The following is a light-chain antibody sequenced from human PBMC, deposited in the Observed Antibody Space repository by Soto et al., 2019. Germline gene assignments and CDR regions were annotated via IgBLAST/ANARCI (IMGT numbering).Light chain of an antibody. J-gene: IGKJ4*01. V-gene: IGKV3-20*01. CDR1: QSVSSS. CDR2: GAS. CDR3: QQYVTSPET. Sequence: EIVLTQSPATLSLSPGERDTLLCSASQSVSSSLAWYRQKPGQAPRLLIYGASSRATGIPDRFSGSGSGTDFTLTINRLEPEDFAVYFCQQYVTSPETFGGGTKVDIK.